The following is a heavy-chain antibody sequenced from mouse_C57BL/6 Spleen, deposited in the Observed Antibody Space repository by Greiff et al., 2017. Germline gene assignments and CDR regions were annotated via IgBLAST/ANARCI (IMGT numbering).Heavy chain of an antibody. CDR3: ATYYSNFAWFAY. CDR1: GYAFSSSW. Sequence: VKLMESGPELVKPGASVTLSCKASGYAFSSSWMNWVKQRPGKGLEWIGRIYPGDGDTNYNGKFKGKATLTADKSSSTAYMQLSSLTSEDSAVYFCATYYSNFAWFAYWGQGTLVTVSA. V-gene: IGHV1-82*01. J-gene: IGHJ3*01. D-gene: IGHD2-5*01. CDR2: IYPGDGDT.